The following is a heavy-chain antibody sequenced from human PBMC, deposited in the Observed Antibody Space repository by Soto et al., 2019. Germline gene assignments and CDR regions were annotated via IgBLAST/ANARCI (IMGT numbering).Heavy chain of an antibody. CDR2: INPNSGGT. V-gene: IGHV1-2*04. Sequence: QVQLVQSGAEVKKPGASVKVSCKASGYTFTGYYMHWVRQAPGQGLEWMGWINPNSGGTNYAQKFQGCVTMPRDTSISTAYRELSRLRSDDTAVYYCARESIGFEGNSSGWYFDLWGRGTLVTVSS. CDR3: ARESIGFEGNSSGWYFDL. D-gene: IGHD6-19*01. J-gene: IGHJ2*01. CDR1: GYTFTGYY.